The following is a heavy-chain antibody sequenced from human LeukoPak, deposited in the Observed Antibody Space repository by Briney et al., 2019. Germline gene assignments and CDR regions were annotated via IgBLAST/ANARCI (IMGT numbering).Heavy chain of an antibody. CDR3: ARGVAKGELLRSDYFDY. D-gene: IGHD1-26*01. Sequence: SETLSLTCAVYGGSFSGYYWGWIRQPPGKGLEWIGEINHSGSTNYNPSLKSRVTISVDTSKNQFSLKLISVTAADTAVYYCARGVAKGELLRSDYFDYWGQGNLVTVSS. V-gene: IGHV4-34*01. CDR1: GGSFSGYY. CDR2: INHSGST. J-gene: IGHJ4*02.